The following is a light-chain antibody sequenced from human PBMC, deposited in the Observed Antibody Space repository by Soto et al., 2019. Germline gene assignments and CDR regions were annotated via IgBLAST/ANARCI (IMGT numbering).Light chain of an antibody. CDR1: QSVDTN. J-gene: IGKJ4*01. Sequence: EIVLTQSPVTLSLSPGDRATLSCRASQSVDTNLGWYQQKSGQAPRLLISDASSRATGIPARFSGSGSGTAFTLTISSLEPEDFAVYYCQQRSNWPSTFGGGTKVEIK. CDR3: QQRSNWPST. V-gene: IGKV3-11*01. CDR2: DAS.